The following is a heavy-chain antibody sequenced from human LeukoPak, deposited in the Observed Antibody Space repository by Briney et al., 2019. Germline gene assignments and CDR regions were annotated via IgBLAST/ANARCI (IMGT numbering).Heavy chain of an antibody. CDR3: ARRGCNGGSCYGY. Sequence: GESLKISSKGSGYSFSNDWIGWVRQMPGKGLEWMGIIYPGGSDTKYSPSFQGQVTISADKSISTAYLQWSSLEASDTAMYYCARRGCNGGSCYGYWGQGTLVTVSS. D-gene: IGHD2-15*01. J-gene: IGHJ4*02. CDR2: IYPGGSDT. V-gene: IGHV5-51*01. CDR1: GYSFSNDW.